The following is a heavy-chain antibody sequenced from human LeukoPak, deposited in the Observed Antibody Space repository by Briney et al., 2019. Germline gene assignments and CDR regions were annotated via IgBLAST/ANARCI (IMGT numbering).Heavy chain of an antibody. J-gene: IGHJ3*02. V-gene: IGHV4-59*08. CDR2: IYYSGRT. Sequence: SETLSLTCSVSGGSISSYYWNWIRQTPGKGLEWIGYIYYSGRTNYNPSLKSRVTISVDTSKNQFSLTLSSVTAADTAVYFCARGPYSYDSSGAFDIWGQGTMVTVSS. D-gene: IGHD3-22*01. CDR3: ARGPYSYDSSGAFDI. CDR1: GGSISSYY.